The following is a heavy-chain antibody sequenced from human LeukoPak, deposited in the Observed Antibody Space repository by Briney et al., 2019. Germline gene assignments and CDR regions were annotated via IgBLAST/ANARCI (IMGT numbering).Heavy chain of an antibody. CDR3: ARMRVVGATIDY. J-gene: IGHJ4*02. CDR1: GFTFSSYW. V-gene: IGHV3-23*01. Sequence: GGSLRLSCAASGFTFSSYWMSWVRQAPGKGLEWVSAISGSGGSTYYADSVKGRFTISRDNSKNTLYLQMNSLRAEDTAVYYCARMRVVGATIDYWGQGTLVTVSS. CDR2: ISGSGGST. D-gene: IGHD1-26*01.